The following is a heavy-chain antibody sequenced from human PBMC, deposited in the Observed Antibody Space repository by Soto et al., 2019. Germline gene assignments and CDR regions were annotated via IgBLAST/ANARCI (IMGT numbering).Heavy chain of an antibody. V-gene: IGHV3-33*01. CDR3: ARDSGYDTNSYYYDYGMDV. J-gene: IGHJ6*02. CDR1: GFTFSSYG. Sequence: QVQLVESGGGVVQPGRSLRLSCAASGFTFSSYGMHWVRQAPGKGLEWVAVIWYDGSNKYYADSVKGRFTISRDNSKNTLYLEMNSLRAEDTAVYYCARDSGYDTNSYYYDYGMDVWGQGTTVTVSS. D-gene: IGHD5-12*01. CDR2: IWYDGSNK.